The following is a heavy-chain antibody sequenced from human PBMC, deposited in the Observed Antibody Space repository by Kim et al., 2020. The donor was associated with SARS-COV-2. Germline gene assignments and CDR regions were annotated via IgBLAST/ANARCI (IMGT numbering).Heavy chain of an antibody. CDR2: ISSGSKTI. J-gene: IGHJ4*02. V-gene: IGHV3-48*02. Sequence: GGSLRLSCAASGFTFSSYSMNWVRQAPGKGLEWLSYISSGSKTIYYADSVKGRFTISRDNAKNSLYLQMNSLRDEDTAVYYCARDGQLLWFGELTNYYFDYWGQGTLVTVSS. CDR3: ARDGQLLWFGELTNYYFDY. CDR1: GFTFSSYS. D-gene: IGHD3-10*01.